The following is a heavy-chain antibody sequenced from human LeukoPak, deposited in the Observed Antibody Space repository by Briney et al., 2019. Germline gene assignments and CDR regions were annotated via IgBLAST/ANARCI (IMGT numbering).Heavy chain of an antibody. CDR3: ARGLGYCTNGVCYKVYYGMDV. CDR2: INHSGST. V-gene: IGHV4-34*01. J-gene: IGHJ6*02. Sequence: PSETLSLTCAVYGGSFSGYYWSWIRQPPGKGLEWIGEINHSGSTNYNPSLKSRVTISVDTSKNQFSLKLSSVTAADTAVYYCARGLGYCTNGVCYKVYYGMDVWGQGTTVTVSS. CDR1: GGSFSGYY. D-gene: IGHD2-8*01.